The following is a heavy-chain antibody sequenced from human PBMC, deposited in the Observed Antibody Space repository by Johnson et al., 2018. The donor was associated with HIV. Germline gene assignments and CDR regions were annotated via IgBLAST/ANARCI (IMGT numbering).Heavy chain of an antibody. CDR1: GFTFSNAW. CDR2: IKTKTDGGTT. Sequence: VQLMESGGGLVKPGGSLRLSCAASGFTFSNAWMSWVRQAPGEGLEWVGRIKTKTDGGTTDYAAPVKGRFTSARDDSKNTLYLQMTSRRTDETACSYCARPKVVVLPHGAFDIWGPGTMVTVSS. CDR3: ARPKVVVLPHGAFDI. J-gene: IGHJ3*02. V-gene: IGHV3-15*01. D-gene: IGHD2-2*01.